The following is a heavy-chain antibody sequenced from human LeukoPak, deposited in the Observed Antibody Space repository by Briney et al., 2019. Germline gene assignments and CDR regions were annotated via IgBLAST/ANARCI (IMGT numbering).Heavy chain of an antibody. CDR2: ISDSGGST. V-gene: IGHV3-23*01. Sequence: GGSLRLSCAASGFTFSTYAMSWVRQAPGKGLEWVSVISDSGGSTYYADSVKGRFTISRDNSKNTLFLQMSSLRVEDTAIYYCAKKVELLAGWFDTWGQGTLVTVSS. J-gene: IGHJ5*02. CDR3: AKKVELLAGWFDT. D-gene: IGHD3-10*01. CDR1: GFTFSTYA.